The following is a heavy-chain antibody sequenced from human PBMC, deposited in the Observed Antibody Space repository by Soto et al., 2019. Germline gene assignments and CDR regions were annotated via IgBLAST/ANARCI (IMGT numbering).Heavy chain of an antibody. CDR2: IIPIFGTA. CDR3: ARGRLLWFAELLQDSMGFDP. V-gene: IGHV1-69*13. CDR1: GGTFSSYA. D-gene: IGHD3-10*01. J-gene: IGHJ5*02. Sequence: ASVKVSCKASGGTFSSYAISWVRQAPGQGLEWMGGIIPIFGTANYAQKFQGRVTITADESTSTAYMELSSLRSEDTAVYYCARGRLLWFAELLQDSMGFDPWGQGTLVTVSS.